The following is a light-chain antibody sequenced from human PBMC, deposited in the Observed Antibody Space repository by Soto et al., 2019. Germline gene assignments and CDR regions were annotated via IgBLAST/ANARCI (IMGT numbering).Light chain of an antibody. J-gene: IGLJ1*01. CDR3: QSYDARLSAYV. CDR2: ANS. V-gene: IGLV1-40*01. Sequence: QSVLTQPPSVSGAPGQRVTISCTGRSSNIGAGYDVHWYQHLPGTGPKLLIYANSFRPSGVPDRVSASKSGSSASLAITGLQAEDEADYYCQSYDARLSAYVFGTGSKVTV. CDR1: SSNIGAGYD.